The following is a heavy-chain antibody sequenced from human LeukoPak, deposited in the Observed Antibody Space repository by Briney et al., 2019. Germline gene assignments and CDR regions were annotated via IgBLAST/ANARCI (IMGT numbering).Heavy chain of an antibody. V-gene: IGHV4-39*01. CDR1: GGSISSSGYY. D-gene: IGHD3-22*01. J-gene: IGHJ4*02. Sequence: SETLSLTCTVSGGSISSSGYYWGWIRQPPGKGLEWIGNIYYSGSTNLNSSLKSRVTISVDTSKNQFSLKLSSVTAADTAVYYCARLAPSNYHGGSGYLDYWGQGTLVTVSS. CDR3: ARLAPSNYHGGSGYLDY. CDR2: IYYSGST.